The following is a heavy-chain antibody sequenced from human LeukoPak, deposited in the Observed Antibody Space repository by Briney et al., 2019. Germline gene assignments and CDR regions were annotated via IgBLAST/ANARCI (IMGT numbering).Heavy chain of an antibody. J-gene: IGHJ4*02. D-gene: IGHD4-17*01. Sequence: SETLSLTYTVSGGSISSYYWSWIRQPPGKGLEWIGYIYYSGSTNYNPSLKSRVTISVDTSKNQFSLKLSSVTAADTAVYYCARHTVTTSIDYWGQGTLVTVSS. CDR2: IYYSGST. CDR3: ARHTVTTSIDY. CDR1: GGSISSYY. V-gene: IGHV4-59*08.